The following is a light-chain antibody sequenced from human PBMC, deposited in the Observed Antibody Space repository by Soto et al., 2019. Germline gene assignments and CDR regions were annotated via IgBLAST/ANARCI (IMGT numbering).Light chain of an antibody. V-gene: IGLV1-44*01. CDR3: SSYGGNNNLV. Sequence: QSVLTQPPSASGTPGQRVTISCSGSNSNVGNNTVNWYQQFPGTSPRLLIEGYNQRPSGVPDRFSGSKSGNTASLTVSGLQADDEGNYVCSSYGGNNNLVFGGGTKLTVL. CDR2: GYN. CDR1: NSNVGNNT. J-gene: IGLJ3*02.